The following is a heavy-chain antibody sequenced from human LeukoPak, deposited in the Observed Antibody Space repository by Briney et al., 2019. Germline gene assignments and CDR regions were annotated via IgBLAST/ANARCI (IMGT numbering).Heavy chain of an antibody. Sequence: GGSLRLSCAASGFTSSIYAMSWVRQAPGKGLEWVSAIRDSGFTFYADSVKGRFTISRDNSKNTVFLQMNSVRAEDTAVYYCAKEKEGSGSYHVDYWGQGTLVTVSS. J-gene: IGHJ4*02. CDR3: AKEKEGSGSYHVDY. V-gene: IGHV3-23*01. CDR2: IRDSGFT. CDR1: GFTSSIYA. D-gene: IGHD3-10*01.